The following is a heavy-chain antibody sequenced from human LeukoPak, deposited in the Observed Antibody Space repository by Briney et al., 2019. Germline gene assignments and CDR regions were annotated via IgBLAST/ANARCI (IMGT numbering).Heavy chain of an antibody. D-gene: IGHD1-26*01. CDR3: ARLFGSPVDAFDI. CDR2: ITSSGGTT. V-gene: IGHV3-48*04. CDR1: GFTFSGYA. J-gene: IGHJ3*02. Sequence: PGGSLRLSCAASGFTFSGYAMSWVRQAPGEGLEWVSGITSSGGTTYYADSVKGRFTISRDNAKNSLYLQMNSLRAEDTAVYYCARLFGSPVDAFDIWGQGTMVTVSS.